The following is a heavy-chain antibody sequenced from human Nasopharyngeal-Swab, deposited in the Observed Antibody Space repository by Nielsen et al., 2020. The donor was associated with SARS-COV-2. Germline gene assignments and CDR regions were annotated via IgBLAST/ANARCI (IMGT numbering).Heavy chain of an antibody. CDR3: ARDSSGWYMGVDY. Sequence: GESLKISCAASGFTVSSNYMSWVRQAPGKGLEWVSVFYSDGSTFYADSVKGRFTISRDNSKNTLYLQMDSLRAEDTAVYYCARDSSGWYMGVDYWGQGTLVTVSS. CDR2: FYSDGST. D-gene: IGHD6-19*01. CDR1: GFTVSSNY. J-gene: IGHJ4*02. V-gene: IGHV3-66*01.